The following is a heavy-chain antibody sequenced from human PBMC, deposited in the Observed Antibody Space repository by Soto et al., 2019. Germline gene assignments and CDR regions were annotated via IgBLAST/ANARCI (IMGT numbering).Heavy chain of an antibody. J-gene: IGHJ4*02. CDR3: ARQFDYDSSGYYYAY. V-gene: IGHV1-2*04. D-gene: IGHD3-22*01. Sequence: ASVKVSCKASGYTFTSYAMHWVRQAPGQRLEWMGWINPNSGGTNYAQKFQGWVTITADESTSTAYMELSRLRSEDTAVYYCARQFDYDSSGYYYAYWGQGTMVTVSS. CDR2: INPNSGGT. CDR1: GYTFTSYA.